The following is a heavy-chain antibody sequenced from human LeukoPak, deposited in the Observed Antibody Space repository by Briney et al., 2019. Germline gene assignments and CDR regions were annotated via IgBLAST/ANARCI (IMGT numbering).Heavy chain of an antibody. CDR3: ASSSYYDYVWGSYPGTDY. D-gene: IGHD3-16*01. Sequence: GGSLRLSCAASGFTFSSYAMHWVRQAPGKGLEWVAVISYDGSNKYYADSVKGRSTISRDNSKNTLYLQMNSLRAEDTAVYYCASSSYYDYVWGSYPGTDYWGQGTLVTVSS. V-gene: IGHV3-30*04. CDR1: GFTFSSYA. CDR2: ISYDGSNK. J-gene: IGHJ4*02.